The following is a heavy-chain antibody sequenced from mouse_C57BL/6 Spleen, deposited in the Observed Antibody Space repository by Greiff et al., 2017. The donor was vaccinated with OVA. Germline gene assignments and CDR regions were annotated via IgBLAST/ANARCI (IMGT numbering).Heavy chain of an antibody. CDR1: GYAFTNYL. CDR2: INPGSGGT. V-gene: IGHV1-54*01. Sequence: QVQLQQSGAELVRPGTSVKVSCKASGYAFTNYLIEWVKQRPGQGLEWIGVINPGSGGTNYNEKFKGKATLTADKSSSTAYMQLSSLTSEDSAVYFCARRGYYDYDGFDYWGQGTTLTVSS. J-gene: IGHJ2*01. CDR3: ARRGYYDYDGFDY. D-gene: IGHD2-4*01.